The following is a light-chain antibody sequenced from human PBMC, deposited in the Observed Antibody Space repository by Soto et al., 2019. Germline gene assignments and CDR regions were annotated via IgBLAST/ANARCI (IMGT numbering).Light chain of an antibody. CDR3: QQSYITFWT. J-gene: IGKJ1*01. CDR1: QGIRND. V-gene: IGKV1-39*01. CDR2: AAS. Sequence: MIHPGSCRTTSEEDRVTITCRASQGIRNDLGLYQQKPGKAPKLLIFAASSLQSGVPSRFSGSGSGTDFTLTISSLQPEDFATYYCQQSYITFWTFGHGS.